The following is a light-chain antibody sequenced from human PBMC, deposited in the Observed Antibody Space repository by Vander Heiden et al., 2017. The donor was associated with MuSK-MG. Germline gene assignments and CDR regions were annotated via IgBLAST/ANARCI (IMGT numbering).Light chain of an antibody. Sequence: QSALTQPPSVSGSPGQLVTISCTGTSSDVGNYNRVSWYQQPPGTAPKLLIYEVTNRPSGVPDRFSGSKSGNTASLTVSGLQAGDEADYYCSSYTSDSPHVVFGGGTKLTVL. J-gene: IGLJ2*01. CDR3: SSYTSDSPHVV. CDR2: EVT. V-gene: IGLV2-18*02. CDR1: SSDVGNYNR.